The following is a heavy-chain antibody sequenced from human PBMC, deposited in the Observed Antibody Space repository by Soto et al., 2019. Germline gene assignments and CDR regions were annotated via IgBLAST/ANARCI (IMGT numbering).Heavy chain of an antibody. CDR3: ARGDYGTGGYPFPYFDY. CDR1: GYSFTGYY. D-gene: IGHD2-8*02. J-gene: IGHJ4*02. V-gene: IGHV1-2*02. CDR2: INPDSGAP. Sequence: HEHLVQSGAEVKRPGASLKVSCKASGYSFTGYYIHWVRQAPGQGLEWMGWINPDSGAPNYAQNFQGRVTLPSDTSISTASMDLTSLTSDDTAVYYCARGDYGTGGYPFPYFDYWGQGTLVIVSS.